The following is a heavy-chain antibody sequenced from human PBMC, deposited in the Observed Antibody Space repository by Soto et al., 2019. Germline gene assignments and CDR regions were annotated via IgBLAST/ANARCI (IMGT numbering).Heavy chain of an antibody. CDR1: GYTLTELS. Sequence: ASVKVSCKVSGYTLTELSMRWVRQAPGKGLEWMGGFDPEDGETIYAQKFQGRVTMTEDTSTDTAYMELSSLRSEDTAVYYCASFWSGYNWFDPWGQGTLVTVSS. CDR2: FDPEDGET. D-gene: IGHD3-3*01. V-gene: IGHV1-24*01. J-gene: IGHJ5*02. CDR3: ASFWSGYNWFDP.